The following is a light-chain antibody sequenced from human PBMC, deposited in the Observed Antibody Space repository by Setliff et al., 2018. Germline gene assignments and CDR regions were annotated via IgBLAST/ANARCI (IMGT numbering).Light chain of an antibody. CDR3: CSYAGNYIYV. Sequence: QSVLTQPASVSGSPGQSITISCTGSSSDIGTYNLVSWYQQHPGKAPQLLIYEVTRRPSGVSNRFSASKSGNTASLTISGLQAEDEADYFCCSYAGNYIYVFGSGTKVTVL. CDR2: EVT. CDR1: SSDIGTYNL. J-gene: IGLJ1*01. V-gene: IGLV2-23*02.